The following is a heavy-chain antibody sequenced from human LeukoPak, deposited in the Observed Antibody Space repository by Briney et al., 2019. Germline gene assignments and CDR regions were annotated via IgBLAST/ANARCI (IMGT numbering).Heavy chain of an antibody. CDR3: ARARIDWLLGFDY. Sequence: AETLSLTCAVSGGSISSSSWWGWVRQTPGKGLEWIGLIYHSGSSNYNPSLKSRVTISADQPKRQFYLKLSSVTAADTAVYYCARARIDWLLGFDYWGQGTLVTVSS. CDR1: GGSISSSSW. V-gene: IGHV4-4*02. J-gene: IGHJ4*02. D-gene: IGHD3-9*01. CDR2: IYHSGSS.